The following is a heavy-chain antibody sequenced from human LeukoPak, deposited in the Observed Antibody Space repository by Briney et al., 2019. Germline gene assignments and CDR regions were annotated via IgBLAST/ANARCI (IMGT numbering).Heavy chain of an antibody. J-gene: IGHJ4*02. CDR2: TYYRSKWYN. CDR1: GDSVSSNSAA. V-gene: IGHV6-1*01. Sequence: SQTLSLTCAISGDSVSSNSAAWNWIRQSPSRGLEWLGRTYYRSKWYNDYAVSVKSRITTNPDTSKNQFSLQLNSVTPEDTAVYYCARSLLGAVAGTIAYFDYWGQGTLVTVSS. CDR3: ARSLLGAVAGTIAYFDY. D-gene: IGHD6-19*01.